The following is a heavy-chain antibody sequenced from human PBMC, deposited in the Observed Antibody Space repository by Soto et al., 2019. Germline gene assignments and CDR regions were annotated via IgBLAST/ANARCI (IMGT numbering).Heavy chain of an antibody. CDR1: GFTFSSYA. CDR2: ISGSGGST. D-gene: IGHD3-10*01. CDR3: AKDLVIWFGEFSPFDY. Sequence: GGSLRLSCAASGFTFSSYAMSWVRQAPGKGLEWVSAISGSGGSTYYADSVKGRFTISRGNSKNTLYLQMNSLRAEDTAVYYCAKDLVIWFGEFSPFDYWGQGTLVTVSS. J-gene: IGHJ4*02. V-gene: IGHV3-23*01.